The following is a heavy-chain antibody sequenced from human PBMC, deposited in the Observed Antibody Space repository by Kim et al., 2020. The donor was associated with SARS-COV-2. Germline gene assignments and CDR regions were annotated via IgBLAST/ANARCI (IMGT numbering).Heavy chain of an antibody. J-gene: IGHJ5*01. D-gene: IGHD3-3*01. CDR3: ARLPHWSGRSSPFDP. CDR2: INPADSNT. Sequence: GESLKISCKGFGYIFSNYWIGWVRQMPGKGLEWMAIINPADSNTKYSPSFQGQVTISVDKSTSSAYLQWSSLKASDTAIYYCARLPHWSGRSSPFDPWGQGTQVTVSS. CDR1: GYIFSNYW. V-gene: IGHV5-51*01.